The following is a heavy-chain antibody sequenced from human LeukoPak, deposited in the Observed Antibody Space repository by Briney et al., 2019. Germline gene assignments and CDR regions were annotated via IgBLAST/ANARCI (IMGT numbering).Heavy chain of an antibody. CDR1: GGSISSGVYY. D-gene: IGHD3-10*01. J-gene: IGHJ4*02. Sequence: SETLSLTCTVSGGSISSGVYYWSWIRQHPGKGLEWIGSIYYSGSTYYNPSLKSRLTISVDTSKNQFSLKLTSVTAADTAVYYCARDLGGSGSYVFDYWGQGTLVTVSS. CDR2: IYYSGST. V-gene: IGHV4-31*03. CDR3: ARDLGGSGSYVFDY.